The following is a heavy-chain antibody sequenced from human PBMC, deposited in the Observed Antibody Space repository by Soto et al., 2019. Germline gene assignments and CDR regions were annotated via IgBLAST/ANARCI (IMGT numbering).Heavy chain of an antibody. CDR1: GFTFSSYS. Sequence: EVQLVESGGGVVKPGGSLRLSCAASGFTFSSYSMNWVRQAPGKGLEWVSSISSSSSYIYYADSVKGRFTISRDNAKNSPYLQMNSLRAEDTAVYYCARDQHYYDSCGYFAWGQGTLVTVSS. J-gene: IGHJ5*02. D-gene: IGHD3-22*01. CDR3: ARDQHYYDSCGYFA. V-gene: IGHV3-21*01. CDR2: ISSSSSYI.